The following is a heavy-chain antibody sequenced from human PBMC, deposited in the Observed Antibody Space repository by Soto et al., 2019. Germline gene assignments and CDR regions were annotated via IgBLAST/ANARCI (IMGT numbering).Heavy chain of an antibody. CDR2: INGGNGNT. Sequence: QVQLVQSGAEEKKPGASVKVSCKASGYTFTGYAMHWVRQAPGQRLEWMGWINGGNGNTKYSQKFQGRMTITRETAATTAYIELSSLRPEDTAVYYCARAVAVPADFDHWGQGTLVTVSS. D-gene: IGHD6-19*01. J-gene: IGHJ5*02. CDR1: GYTFTGYA. CDR3: ARAVAVPADFDH. V-gene: IGHV1-3*05.